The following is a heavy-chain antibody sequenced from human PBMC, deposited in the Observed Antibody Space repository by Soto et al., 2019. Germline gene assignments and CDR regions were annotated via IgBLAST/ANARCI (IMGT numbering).Heavy chain of an antibody. CDR3: ARGQRESCSGGSCFYYYYYMDV. J-gene: IGHJ6*03. V-gene: IGHV3-33*01. D-gene: IGHD2-15*01. CDR2: IWYDGSNK. Sequence: GGSLRLSCAASGFTFSSYGMHWVRQAPGKGLEWVAVIWYDGSNKYYADSVKGRFTISRDNSKNTLYLQMNSLRAEDTAVYYCARGQRESCSGGSCFYYYYYMDVWGKGTTVTVSS. CDR1: GFTFSSYG.